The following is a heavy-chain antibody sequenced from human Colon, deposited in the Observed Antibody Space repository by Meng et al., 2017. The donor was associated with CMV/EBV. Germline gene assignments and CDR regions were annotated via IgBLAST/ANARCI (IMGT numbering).Heavy chain of an antibody. V-gene: IGHV5-51*01. Sequence: GESLKISCKGSGYIFTTYWIGWVRQMPGKGLEWMGIIYAGDSDTRYSPSFEGQVTISVDKSISTAYLQWSSLKASDTAMYYCVREEPRGGYFDYWGQGTLVTVSS. CDR3: VREEPRGGYFDY. J-gene: IGHJ4*02. CDR2: IYAGDSDT. D-gene: IGHD1-14*01. CDR1: GYIFTTYW.